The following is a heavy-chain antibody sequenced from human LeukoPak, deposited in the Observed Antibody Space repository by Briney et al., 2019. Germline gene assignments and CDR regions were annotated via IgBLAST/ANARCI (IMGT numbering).Heavy chain of an antibody. J-gene: IGHJ3*02. V-gene: IGHV3-7*01. CDR3: AREVRIAAAFDI. D-gene: IGHD6-13*01. Sequence: GGSLRLSCAAFGFTFSSYAMHWVRQAPGKGLEWVANIKQDGSEKYYVDSVKGRFTISRDNAKNSLYLQMNSLRAEDTAVYYCAREVRIAAAFDIWGQGTMVTVSS. CDR1: GFTFSSYA. CDR2: IKQDGSEK.